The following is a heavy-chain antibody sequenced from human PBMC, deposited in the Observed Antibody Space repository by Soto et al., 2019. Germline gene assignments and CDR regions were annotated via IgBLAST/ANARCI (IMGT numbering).Heavy chain of an antibody. CDR1: GYTFTSYG. CDR2: ISAYNGNT. Sequence: VKVSCKASGYTFTSYGISWVRQAPGQGIEWMGWISAYNGNTNYAQKLQGRVTMTTDTSTSTAYMELRSLRSDDTAVYYCARDSAGQVDAFDIWGQGTMVTVSS. CDR3: ARDSAGQVDAFDI. V-gene: IGHV1-18*01. J-gene: IGHJ3*02. D-gene: IGHD2-15*01.